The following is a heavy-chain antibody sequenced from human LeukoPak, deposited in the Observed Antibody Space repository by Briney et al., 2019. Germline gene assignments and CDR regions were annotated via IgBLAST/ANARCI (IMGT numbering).Heavy chain of an antibody. Sequence: GRSLRLSCAASGFTFSSYAMHWVRQTPGKGLVRVSRINSGGSGTSYADSVEGRFTISRDNAKNTLYLQMNSLRAEDTAVYYCATSLGPLTEYWGQGTLVTVSS. V-gene: IGHV3-74*01. CDR3: ATSLGPLTEY. D-gene: IGHD7-27*01. J-gene: IGHJ4*02. CDR1: GFTFSSYA. CDR2: INSGGSGT.